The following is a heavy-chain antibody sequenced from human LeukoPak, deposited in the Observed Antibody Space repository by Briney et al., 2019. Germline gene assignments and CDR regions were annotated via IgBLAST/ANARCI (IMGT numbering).Heavy chain of an antibody. J-gene: IGHJ5*02. V-gene: IGHV6-1*01. Sequence: SQTLSLTCAISGDSFSSNSAAWNWIRQSPSRGLEWLGRTYYRSKWYNDYAVSVKSLITINADTSKNQFSLHLNSVTPEDAAVYYCVRSRDGYLTAFDPWGQGTLVTVSS. CDR1: GDSFSSNSAA. CDR2: TYYRSKWYN. CDR3: VRSRDGYLTAFDP. D-gene: IGHD5-24*01.